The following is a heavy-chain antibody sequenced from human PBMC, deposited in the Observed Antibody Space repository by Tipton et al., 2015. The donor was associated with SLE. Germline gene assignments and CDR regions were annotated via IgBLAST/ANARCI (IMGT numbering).Heavy chain of an antibody. Sequence: TLSLTCTVSGGSISSSSYYWGWIRQPPGKGLEWIGSIYYSGSTYYNPSLKSRFTISVDTSKNQFSLKLSSVTAADTAVYYCARQSGELLGFGELLYYFDYWGQGTLVTVSS. CDR3: ARQSGELLGFGELLYYFDY. J-gene: IGHJ4*02. CDR2: IYYSGST. D-gene: IGHD3-10*01. CDR1: GGSISSSSYY. V-gene: IGHV4-39*01.